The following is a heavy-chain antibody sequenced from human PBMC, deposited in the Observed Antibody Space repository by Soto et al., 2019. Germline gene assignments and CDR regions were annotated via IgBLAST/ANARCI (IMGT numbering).Heavy chain of an antibody. D-gene: IGHD3-10*01. CDR2: IYYSGST. J-gene: IGHJ6*02. V-gene: IGHV4-61*01. Sequence: SETLSLTCTVSGGSVSSGSYYWSRIRQPPGKGLEWIGYIYYSGSTNYNPSLKSRVTISVDTPKNQFSLKLSSVTAADTAVYYCARGVVRGVLYYYYGMDVWGQGTTVTVSS. CDR3: ARGVVRGVLYYYYGMDV. CDR1: GGSVSSGSYY.